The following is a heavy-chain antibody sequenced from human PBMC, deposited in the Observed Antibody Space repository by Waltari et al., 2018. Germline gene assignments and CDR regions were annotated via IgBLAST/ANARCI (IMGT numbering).Heavy chain of an antibody. CDR1: GYSFTNYA. V-gene: IGHV7-4-1*02. J-gene: IGHJ5*02. CDR2: INTNTGNP. D-gene: IGHD2-2*01. CDR3: AREVVPAAKIVVNWFDP. Sequence: QVQLVQSGSEWKKPGASVKVSCKAYGYSFTNYAINWVRQAPGQGLELMGWINTNTGNPTYTQGFTRRFVFSLDTSVSTAYLQINDLKAEDTAIYYCAREVVPAAKIVVNWFDPWGQGTQVTVSS.